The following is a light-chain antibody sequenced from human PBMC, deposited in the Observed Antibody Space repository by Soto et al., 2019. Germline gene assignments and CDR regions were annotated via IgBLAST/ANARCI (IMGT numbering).Light chain of an antibody. V-gene: IGKV3-20*01. Sequence: EIVLSHSPGTLSLSPVEISTLSCRSSQSVSSYYLSWYQQKPGQAPRLLIYAASSRATGIPDRFSGGGSGTDFTLTISRLEPEDFAVYYCQQCGSSPWTFGQGTKV. CDR1: QSVSSYY. CDR2: AAS. J-gene: IGKJ1*01. CDR3: QQCGSSPWT.